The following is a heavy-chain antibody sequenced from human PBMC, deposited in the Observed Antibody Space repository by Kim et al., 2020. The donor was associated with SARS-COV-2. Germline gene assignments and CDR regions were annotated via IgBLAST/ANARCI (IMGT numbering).Heavy chain of an antibody. V-gene: IGHV6-1*01. D-gene: IGHD2-8*01. Sequence: SQTLSLTCAVSGDSVSSYIAAWNWIRQSPSRGLEWLGRTYFRSKWSTNYAVSVQSRININADTSTNQLSLQLNSVTPEDTALYYCARQVYGRFDFWGQGTLVTVSS. J-gene: IGHJ4*02. CDR1: GDSVSSYIAA. CDR3: ARQVYGRFDF. CDR2: TYFRSKWST.